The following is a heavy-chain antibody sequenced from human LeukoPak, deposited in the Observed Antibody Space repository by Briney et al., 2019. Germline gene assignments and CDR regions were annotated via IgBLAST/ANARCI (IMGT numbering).Heavy chain of an antibody. J-gene: IGHJ4*02. V-gene: IGHV1-18*01. Sequence: ASVKVSCKASGYTFTSYGINWVRQAPGQGLEWMGWINVYNAKTKYAQKFQGRVTMTTDTSRTTAYMELKSLRSDDTAVYYCARGDTESPDFDYWGQGTLVTVSS. CDR1: GYTFTSYG. D-gene: IGHD5-18*01. CDR2: INVYNAKT. CDR3: ARGDTESPDFDY.